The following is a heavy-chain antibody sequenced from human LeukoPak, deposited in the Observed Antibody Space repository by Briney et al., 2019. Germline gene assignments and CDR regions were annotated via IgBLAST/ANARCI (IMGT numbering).Heavy chain of an antibody. Sequence: SETLSLTCAVYGGSFSGYYWSWLRQPPGKGLEWLGEINHSGSTNYNPSLKSRVTISVDTSKNQFSLKLGSVTAADTAVYYCARSYGDYVWFSAFDIWGQGTMVTVSS. V-gene: IGHV4-34*01. D-gene: IGHD4-17*01. CDR1: GGSFSGYY. CDR2: INHSGST. CDR3: ARSYGDYVWFSAFDI. J-gene: IGHJ3*02.